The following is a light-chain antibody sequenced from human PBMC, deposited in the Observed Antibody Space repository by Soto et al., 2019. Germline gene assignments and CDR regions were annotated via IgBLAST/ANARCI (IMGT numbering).Light chain of an antibody. V-gene: IGLV2-14*03. CDR3: ASYTGSSTYL. CDR2: GVT. J-gene: IGLJ3*02. CDR1: SGDVGFYDF. Sequence: QSALIQPASMSGSPGQSITISCTGTSGDVGFYDFVSWYQQHPGKVPRLIIYGVTKRPSGVSHRFSGSKSGNTASLTISGLQVEDEAAYSCASYTGSSTYLFGGGTKLTVL.